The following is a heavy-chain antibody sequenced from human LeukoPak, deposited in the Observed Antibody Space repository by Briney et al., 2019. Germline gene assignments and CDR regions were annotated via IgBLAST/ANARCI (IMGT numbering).Heavy chain of an antibody. D-gene: IGHD2-2*01. CDR3: AREPVGYCSSTSCYSWIDY. V-gene: IGHV4-31*03. J-gene: IGHJ4*02. Sequence: SETLSLTCTVSGGSISSGGYYWRWIRQHPGRGLEWIAYIYYSGSTYYNPSHKSRVTITVDTSKNQFSLKLSSMTAADTAVYYCAREPVGYCSSTSCYSWIDYWGQGTLVTVSS. CDR1: GGSISSGGYY. CDR2: IYYSGST.